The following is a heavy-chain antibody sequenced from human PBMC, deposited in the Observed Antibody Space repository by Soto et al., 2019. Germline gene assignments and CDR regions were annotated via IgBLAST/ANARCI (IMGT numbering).Heavy chain of an antibody. Sequence: PXDSLKVSWKCSGNSFTSYWIGWVRQMPGKGLEWMGIIYPGDSDTRYSPSFQGQVTISADKSISTAYLQWSSLKASDTAMYYCETLPDCGMDVWGQGTTVTVSS. J-gene: IGHJ6*02. CDR3: ETLPDCGMDV. V-gene: IGHV5-51*01. CDR2: IYPGDSDT. CDR1: GNSFTSYW.